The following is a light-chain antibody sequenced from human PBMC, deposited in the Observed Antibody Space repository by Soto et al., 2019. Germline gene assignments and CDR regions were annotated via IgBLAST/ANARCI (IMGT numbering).Light chain of an antibody. CDR3: QQLTSYCT. Sequence: IQLTQSPSSLSASVGDRVTITCRASQGIASYLAWYQQKPGKAPKLLIYAVSSLQSRVPSRFRCSGSRTDFPLPITSLQPEDFASYFWQQLTSYCTFGPGTKVEI. V-gene: IGKV1-9*01. CDR2: AVS. CDR1: QGIASY. J-gene: IGKJ3*01.